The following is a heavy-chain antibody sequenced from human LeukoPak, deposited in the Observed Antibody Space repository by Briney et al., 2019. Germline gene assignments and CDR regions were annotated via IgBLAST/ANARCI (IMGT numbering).Heavy chain of an antibody. CDR3: ARHVTISGPYDASDI. Sequence: SETLSLTCTVSGDSICSYYWSWLRQPPGKGLEWIGYIYYSGGTDYNPSLKSRVTISVDTSKNQFSLKLRSVTAADTAVYYCARHVTISGPYDASDIWGQGTMVTVSP. V-gene: IGHV4-59*08. D-gene: IGHD5-24*01. CDR2: IYYSGGT. CDR1: GDSICSYY. J-gene: IGHJ3*02.